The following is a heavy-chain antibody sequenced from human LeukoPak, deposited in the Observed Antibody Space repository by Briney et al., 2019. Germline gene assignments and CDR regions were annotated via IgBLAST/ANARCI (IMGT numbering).Heavy chain of an antibody. D-gene: IGHD4-23*01. V-gene: IGHV3-7*05. CDR3: AANGGPFDF. CDR2: INQEGSEK. CDR1: GVTFSSYE. Sequence: PGGSLRLSCAASGVTFSSYEMNWVRQAPGKGLEFVANINQEGSEKYYVDSVKGRFTISRDNAKNSLYLQINGLRAEDTAVYYCAANGGPFDFWGQGTLVTVSA. J-gene: IGHJ4*02.